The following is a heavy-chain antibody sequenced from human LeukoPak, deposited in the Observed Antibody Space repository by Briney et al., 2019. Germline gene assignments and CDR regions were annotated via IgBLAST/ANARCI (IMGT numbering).Heavy chain of an antibody. V-gene: IGHV4-39*01. J-gene: IGHJ5*02. CDR1: GGSISSSSYY. CDR3: ARRYSSGYHPWLDP. Sequence: SETLSLTCTVSGGSISSSSYYWGWIRQPPGKGLEWIGSIYYSGSTYYNPSLKSRVTISVDTSKNQFSLKLSSVTAADTAVYYCARRYSSGYHPWLDPWGQGTLVTVSS. D-gene: IGHD3-22*01. CDR2: IYYSGST.